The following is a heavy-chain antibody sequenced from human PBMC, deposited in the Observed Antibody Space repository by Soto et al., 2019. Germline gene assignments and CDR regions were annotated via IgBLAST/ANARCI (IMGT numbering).Heavy chain of an antibody. CDR1: GYTFTSYG. CDR2: ISAYNGNT. CDR3: ARAGDYDFWSGSQPGVYYYGIDV. Sequence: EAAVKVSCKASGYTFTSYGISWVRQAPGQGLEWMGWISAYNGNTNYAQKLQGRVTMTTATSTSTAYMELRSLRSDDTAVYYCARAGDYDFWSGSQPGVYYYGIDVWGQGTTVTVSS. J-gene: IGHJ6*02. D-gene: IGHD3-3*01. V-gene: IGHV1-18*01.